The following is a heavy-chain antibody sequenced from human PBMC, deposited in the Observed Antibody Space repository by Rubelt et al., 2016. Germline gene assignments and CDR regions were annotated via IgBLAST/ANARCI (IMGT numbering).Heavy chain of an antibody. J-gene: IGHJ4*02. CDR2: IKSKTDGGTT. CDR1: GFTFSNAW. CDR3: TTDGDSSSSGWTT. V-gene: IGHV3-15*01. D-gene: IGHD6-6*01. Sequence: EVQLVESGGGLVKPGGSLRLSCAASGFTFSNAWMSWVRQAPGKGLEWVGRIKSKTDGGTTDYAAHVKGRFTISRDDSKNTRYLQMNSLKTEETAVYYWTTDGDSSSSGWTTWGQGTLVTVSS.